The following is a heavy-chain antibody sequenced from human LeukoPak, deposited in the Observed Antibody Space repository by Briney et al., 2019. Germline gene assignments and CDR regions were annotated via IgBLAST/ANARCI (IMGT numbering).Heavy chain of an antibody. Sequence: ASVKVSCKASGYTFTGYYMHWVRQAPGQGLEWMGWINPNSGGTNYAQKFQGRVTMTRDTSISTAYMELSRLRSDDTAMYYCARDLKIYYYYGMDVWGQGTTVTVSS. J-gene: IGHJ6*02. V-gene: IGHV1-2*02. CDR1: GYTFTGYY. CDR2: INPNSGGT. CDR3: ARDLKIYYYYGMDV.